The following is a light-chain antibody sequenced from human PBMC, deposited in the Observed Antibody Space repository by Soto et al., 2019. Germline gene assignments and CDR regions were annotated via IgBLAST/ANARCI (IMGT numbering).Light chain of an antibody. CDR3: HKYSSFPV. J-gene: IGKJ3*01. V-gene: IGKV1-27*01. CDR1: QGIRNF. Sequence: DIQMTQSPTSLSASVGDRVTITCRASQGIRNFVAWYQQKPGKAPKLLIYAASTLQLGVPSRFSGSGSGTYFPLTITSLQPEAVATCSSHKYSSFPVFGPGTKV. CDR2: AAS.